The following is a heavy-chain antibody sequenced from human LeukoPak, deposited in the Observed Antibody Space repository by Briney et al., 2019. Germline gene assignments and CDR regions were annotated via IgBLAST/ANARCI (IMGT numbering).Heavy chain of an antibody. CDR2: IYSGGST. D-gene: IGHD2-2*01. CDR1: GFTVSSNY. Sequence: GGSLRLSCAASGFTVSSNYMSWVRQAPGKGLEWVSVIYSGGSTYYADSVKGRFTISRDNSKNTLYLQMNSLRAEDTAVYYCAGDRTWDIVVVPGSLYYGMDVWGQGTTVTVSS. CDR3: AGDRTWDIVVVPGSLYYGMDV. V-gene: IGHV3-66*01. J-gene: IGHJ6*02.